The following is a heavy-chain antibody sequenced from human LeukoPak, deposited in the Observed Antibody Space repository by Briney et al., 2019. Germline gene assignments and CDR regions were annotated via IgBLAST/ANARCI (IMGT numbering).Heavy chain of an antibody. Sequence: SETLSLTCTVSGGSISSSSYYWGWSRQPPGKGREGIGSIYYSGSTYYNPSLKSRVTISVDTSKNPFSLKLSCVTAADTAVYYCARDIKVGTGTKTTWFDPWGQGTLVTVSS. CDR1: GGSISSSSYY. CDR3: ARDIKVGTGTKTTWFDP. J-gene: IGHJ5*02. D-gene: IGHD1-7*01. CDR2: IYYSGST. V-gene: IGHV4-39*07.